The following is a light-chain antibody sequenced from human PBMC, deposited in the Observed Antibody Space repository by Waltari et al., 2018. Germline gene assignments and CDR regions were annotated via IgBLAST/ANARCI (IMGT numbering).Light chain of an antibody. Sequence: DIQMTQSPPSLSASVGDRVTITFRASQSISNNLNWYQQKAGKAPKLLIYAASSLQSGVPSRFSGSGSGTDFTLTILSLQPDDFATYYCQQSYSTPPRTFGQGTKVENK. J-gene: IGKJ1*01. V-gene: IGKV1-39*01. CDR1: QSISNN. CDR2: AAS. CDR3: QQSYSTPPRT.